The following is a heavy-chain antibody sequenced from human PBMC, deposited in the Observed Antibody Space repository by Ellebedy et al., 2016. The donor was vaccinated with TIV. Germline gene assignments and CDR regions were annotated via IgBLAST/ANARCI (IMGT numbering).Heavy chain of an antibody. Sequence: PGGSLRLSCAASGFTFSSYAMTWVRQAPGKGLEWLSGISGSGSSTYYADSVRGRFTISRDNSNNTLYLQMNSLRAEDTAVYYCAQEITTVSTQRKNYWGQGTLVSVSS. CDR1: GFTFSSYA. J-gene: IGHJ4*02. V-gene: IGHV3-23*01. CDR2: ISGSGSST. CDR3: AQEITTVSTQRKNY. D-gene: IGHD4-17*01.